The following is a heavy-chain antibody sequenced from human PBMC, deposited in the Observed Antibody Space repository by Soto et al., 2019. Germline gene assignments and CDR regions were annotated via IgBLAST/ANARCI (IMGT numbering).Heavy chain of an antibody. CDR1: GGSFSGYY. CDR3: ARGGDYYGSGRPIYYYYYGMDV. D-gene: IGHD3-10*01. J-gene: IGHJ6*02. Sequence: SETLSLTCAVYGGSFSGYYWSWIRQPPGKGLEWIGEINHSGSTNYSPSLKSRVTISVDTSKNQFSLKLSSVTAADTAVYYCARGGDYYGSGRPIYYYYYGMDVWGQGTTVTVSS. V-gene: IGHV4-34*01. CDR2: INHSGST.